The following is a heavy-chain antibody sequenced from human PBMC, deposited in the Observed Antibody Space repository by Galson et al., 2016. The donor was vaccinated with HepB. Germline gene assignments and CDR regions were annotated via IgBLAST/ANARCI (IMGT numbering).Heavy chain of an antibody. CDR2: ISYDGSYK. Sequence: SLRLSCAPSGFTFSTYGMHWVRQAPGKGLDRVAVISYDGSYKDYADSVQGRFTISRDNSKNTLDLQMDSLRAEDTAVYYCAKDRLAWRGSSGWTFDYWGQGTLVTVSS. CDR1: GFTFSTYG. D-gene: IGHD6-19*01. V-gene: IGHV3-30*18. J-gene: IGHJ4*02. CDR3: AKDRLAWRGSSGWTFDY.